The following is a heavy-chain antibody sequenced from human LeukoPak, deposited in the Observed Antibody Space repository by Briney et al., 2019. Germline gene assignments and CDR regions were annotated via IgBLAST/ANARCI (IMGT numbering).Heavy chain of an antibody. CDR1: GFTFSSYS. CDR2: ISSSSSYI. J-gene: IGHJ4*02. Sequence: WGSLRLSCAASGFTFSSYSMNWVRQAPGKGLEWVSSISSSSSYIYYADSVKGRFTISRDNAKNSLYLQMNSLRAEDTAVYYCARDGAAAGQVYWGQGTLVTVSS. CDR3: ARDGAAAGQVY. V-gene: IGHV3-21*01. D-gene: IGHD6-13*01.